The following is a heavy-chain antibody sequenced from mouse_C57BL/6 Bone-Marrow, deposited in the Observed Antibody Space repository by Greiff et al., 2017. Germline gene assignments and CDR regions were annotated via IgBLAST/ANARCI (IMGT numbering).Heavy chain of an antibody. CDR2: IDPENGDT. CDR3: TTVDYYNY. V-gene: IGHV14-4*01. D-gene: IGHD1-1*01. Sequence: EVMLVESGAELVRPGASVKLSCTASGFNIKDDYMHWVKQRPEQGLEWIGWIDPENGDTEYASKFQGKATITADTSSNTAYLQLSSLTSEDTAVYYCTTVDYYNYWGQGTTLTVSS. CDR1: GFNIKDDY. J-gene: IGHJ2*01.